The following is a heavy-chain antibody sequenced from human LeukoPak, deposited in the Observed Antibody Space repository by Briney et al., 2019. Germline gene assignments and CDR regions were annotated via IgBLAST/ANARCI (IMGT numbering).Heavy chain of an antibody. J-gene: IGHJ4*02. CDR2: ISGSGGST. V-gene: IGHV3-23*01. Sequence: PGGSLRLSCAASGFTFSSYAMSWVRQAPGKGLEWVSAISGSGGSTYYADSVKGRFTISRDNAKNTLYLQMNSLRAEDTAVYYCARDCSPHLKGSSGWYRPGGDFDYWGQGTLVTVSS. CDR1: GFTFSSYA. D-gene: IGHD6-19*01. CDR3: ARDCSPHLKGSSGWYRPGGDFDY.